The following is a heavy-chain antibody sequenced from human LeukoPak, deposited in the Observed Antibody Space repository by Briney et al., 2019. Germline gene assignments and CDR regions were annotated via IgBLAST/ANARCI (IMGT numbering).Heavy chain of an antibody. Sequence: PGGSLRLSCAASGFTFSSYAMHWVRQAPGKGLEWVAVIADDGSNKYYADSVKGRFTISRDNSNNMLYLQMNSLRVEDTAVYYCARVDDLDAFDTWGQGTLVTVSS. CDR3: ARVDDLDAFDT. J-gene: IGHJ3*02. CDR2: IADDGSNK. V-gene: IGHV3-30-3*01. CDR1: GFTFSSYA. D-gene: IGHD2-2*03.